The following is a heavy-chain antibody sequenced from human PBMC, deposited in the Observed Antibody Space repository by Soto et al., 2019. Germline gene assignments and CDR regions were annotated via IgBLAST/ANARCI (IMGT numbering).Heavy chain of an antibody. CDR2: IYYTGST. CDR3: AKESRSSSFTSGPH. D-gene: IGHD2-8*01. CDR1: GGSISSSSYY. J-gene: IGHJ3*01. Sequence: QLQLQESGPGLVKPSETLSLTCTVSGGSISSSSYYWGWIRQPPGKGLEWIGTIYYTGSTFYNPSLKSRVTMTADTSKNQSSLKLSSVTAADTAVYYCAKESRSSSFTSGPHWGQGTMVTVSS. V-gene: IGHV4-39*01.